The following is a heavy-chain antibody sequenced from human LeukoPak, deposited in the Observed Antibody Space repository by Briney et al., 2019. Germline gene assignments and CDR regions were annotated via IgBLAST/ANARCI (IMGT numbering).Heavy chain of an antibody. Sequence: SETLSLTCTVSGGSISSGGYYWSWIRQHPGKGLEWIGYIYYSGGTYYNPSLKSRVTISVDTSKNQFSLKLSSVTAADTAVYYCARSLRRSGPEYFQHWGQGTLVTVSS. D-gene: IGHD3-3*01. J-gene: IGHJ1*01. CDR2: IYYSGGT. CDR3: ARSLRRSGPEYFQH. CDR1: GGSISSGGYY. V-gene: IGHV4-31*03.